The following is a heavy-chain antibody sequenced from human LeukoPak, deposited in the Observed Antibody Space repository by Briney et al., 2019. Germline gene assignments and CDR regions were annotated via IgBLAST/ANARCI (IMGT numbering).Heavy chain of an antibody. V-gene: IGHV3-9*03. CDR1: GFIFEDYA. Sequence: GGSLRLSCTVSGFIFEDYAMHWVRHVPGKGLEWVSSITSNSGYVAYADSVKGRFSISRDNAKNSLYLQMNSLRTEDMAVYYCVQDSYAISSSGSTFASWGQGTLVTVSS. D-gene: IGHD2-2*01. J-gene: IGHJ4*02. CDR3: VQDSYAISSSGSTFAS. CDR2: ITSNSGYV.